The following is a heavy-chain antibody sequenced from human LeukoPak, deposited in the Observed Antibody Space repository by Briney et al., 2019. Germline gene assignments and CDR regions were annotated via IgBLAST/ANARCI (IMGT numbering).Heavy chain of an antibody. CDR1: GFTFSSYG. CDR2: ISYDGSNK. CDR3: ATLPQDVDY. J-gene: IGHJ4*02. V-gene: IGHV3-30*03. Sequence: GGSLRLSCAASGFTFSSYGMHWVRQAPGKGLEWVAVISYDGSNKYYADSVKGRFTISRDNSKNTLYLQMNSLRAEDTAVYYCATLPQDVDYWGQGTLVTVSS.